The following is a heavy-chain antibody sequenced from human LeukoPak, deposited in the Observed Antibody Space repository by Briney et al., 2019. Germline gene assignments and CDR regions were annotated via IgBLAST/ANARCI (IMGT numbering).Heavy chain of an antibody. D-gene: IGHD3-22*01. J-gene: IGHJ4*02. CDR1: GFIFSSYG. CDR3: AKHDSSSDF. CDR2: IRSDGSDT. Sequence: AGGSLRLSCAASGFIFSSYGMHWVRQPPGKGLEWVAFIRSDGSDTYSAASVKGRFTISRDNSKNPLWLQMNSLRAEDTAVYYCAKHDSSSDFWGQGTLVTVSS. V-gene: IGHV3-30*02.